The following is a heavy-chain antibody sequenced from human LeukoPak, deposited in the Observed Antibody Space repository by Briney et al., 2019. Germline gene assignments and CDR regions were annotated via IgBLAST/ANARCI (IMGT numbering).Heavy chain of an antibody. Sequence: GGSLRLSCAASGFTFSSYAKHWVRQAPGKGLEFVSAISSNGGSTYYANSVQGRFTISRDNSKNTLYLQMGSLKTEDMAVYFCERRRHGGGVLPRGGGVFDYWGQGTLVTVSS. J-gene: IGHJ4*02. CDR3: ERRRHGGGVLPRGGGVFDY. CDR2: ISSNGGST. CDR1: GFTFSSYA. V-gene: IGHV3-64*01. D-gene: IGHD2-21*01.